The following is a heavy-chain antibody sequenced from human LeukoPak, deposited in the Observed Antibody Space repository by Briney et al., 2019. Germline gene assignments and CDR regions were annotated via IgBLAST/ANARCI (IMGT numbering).Heavy chain of an antibody. CDR2: VYTGGST. D-gene: IGHD4-17*01. Sequence: SETLSLTCTVSGGSISTYHWSWIRQPAGKGLEWIGRVYTGGSTTYNPSLRSRVTMSVDTSKNQFSLKLSSVTAADTAVYYCARDSATTDSFDYWGQGTLVTVSS. J-gene: IGHJ4*02. V-gene: IGHV4-4*07. CDR1: GGSISTYH. CDR3: ARDSATTDSFDY.